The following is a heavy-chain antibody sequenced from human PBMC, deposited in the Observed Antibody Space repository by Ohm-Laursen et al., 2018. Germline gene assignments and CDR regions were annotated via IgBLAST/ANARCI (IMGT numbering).Heavy chain of an antibody. D-gene: IGHD2-2*01. CDR1: EFTLNSYA. V-gene: IGHV3-23*01. CDR2: SSGTGATT. CDR3: ARGSCTSSASAFDM. Sequence: SLRLSCTAPEFTLNSYAMSWVRQAPGKGLEWVSSSSGTGATTYYADSVKGRFTISRDNSKKKLYLQMNSLRVEDTAVYYCARGSCTSSASAFDMWGQGTMVTVSS. J-gene: IGHJ3*02.